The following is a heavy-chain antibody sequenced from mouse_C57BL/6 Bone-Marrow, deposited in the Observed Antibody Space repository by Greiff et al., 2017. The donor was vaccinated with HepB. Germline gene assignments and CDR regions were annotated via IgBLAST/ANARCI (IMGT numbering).Heavy chain of an antibody. J-gene: IGHJ2*01. D-gene: IGHD2-13*01. Sequence: QVQLQQPGAELVKPGASVKLSCKASGYTFTSYWMQWVKQRPGQGLEGIGEIDPSDSYTNYNQKFKGKATLTVDTSSSTAYMQLSSLTSEDSAVDYCAISIYYGDVDYWGQGTTRTVSS. CDR1: GYTFTSYW. CDR3: AISIYYGDVDY. V-gene: IGHV1-50*01. CDR2: IDPSDSYT.